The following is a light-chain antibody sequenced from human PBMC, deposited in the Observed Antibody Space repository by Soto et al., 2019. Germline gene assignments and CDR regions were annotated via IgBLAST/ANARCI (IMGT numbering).Light chain of an antibody. V-gene: IGKV3-20*01. CDR3: QQYEISPPIT. CDR2: GAS. J-gene: IGKJ5*01. CDR1: QSVSSSY. Sequence: EIVLTQSPGTLSLTPGERATLSCRASQSVSSSYLAWYQQKPGQAPRLLIYGASSRATGIPDRFSGSGSGTDFTLTITRLEPEDFAMYYCQQYEISPPITFGQGRLLEIK.